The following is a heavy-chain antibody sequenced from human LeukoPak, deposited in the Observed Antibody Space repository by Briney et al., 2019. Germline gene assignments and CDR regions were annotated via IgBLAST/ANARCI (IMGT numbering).Heavy chain of an antibody. CDR3: ARHIYYYDSSNFEEHYYFDY. J-gene: IGHJ4*02. CDR1: GDSVSSNSAA. Sequence: SQTLSLTCAISGDSVSSNSAAWGWIRQSPSRGLEWLGRTYYRSGWYNDYARSVESRITINPDTSKNQVSLQLTSVTPEDTAVYYCARHIYYYDSSNFEEHYYFDYWGQGTLVTVSS. D-gene: IGHD3-22*01. CDR2: TYYRSGWYN. V-gene: IGHV6-1*01.